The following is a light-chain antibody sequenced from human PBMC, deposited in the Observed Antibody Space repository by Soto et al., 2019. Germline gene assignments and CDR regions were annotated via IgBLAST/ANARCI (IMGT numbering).Light chain of an antibody. Sequence: DIQMTQSPSSLSSSVGDRVTITCRASQGISNYLAWYQQKPGKVPTLLIYAASTLQSGVLSRFSGSGSGTDFPLTISSLQPEDVATYYCQKYNSAPRTFGQGTKVEIK. CDR3: QKYNSAPRT. CDR1: QGISNY. V-gene: IGKV1-27*01. CDR2: AAS. J-gene: IGKJ1*01.